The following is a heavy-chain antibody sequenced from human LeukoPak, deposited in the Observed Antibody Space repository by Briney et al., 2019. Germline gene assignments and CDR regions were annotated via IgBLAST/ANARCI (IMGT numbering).Heavy chain of an antibody. Sequence: PSETLSLTCAVYGGSFSGYYWSWIRQPPGKGLEWIGEISHSGSTNYSPSLKSRVTVSVVASKNQFSLKLSSVTAADTAVYYCARDRGIQLWPDLFDYWGQGTLVTVSS. CDR3: ARDRGIQLWPDLFDY. CDR2: ISHSGST. CDR1: GGSFSGYY. D-gene: IGHD5-18*01. J-gene: IGHJ4*02. V-gene: IGHV4-34*01.